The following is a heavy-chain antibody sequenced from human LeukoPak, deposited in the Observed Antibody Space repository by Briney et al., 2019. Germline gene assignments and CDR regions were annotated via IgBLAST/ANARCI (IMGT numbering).Heavy chain of an antibody. CDR2: IYYSGST. CDR3: ARTSVYSSGADY. Sequence: PSETLSLTCTVSGGSISSYYWSWIRQPPGKGLEWIGHIYYSGSTYYSPSLQSRITISVDPSKNQFSLKLSSVTAADTAVYYCARTSVYSSGADYWGQGTLVTVSS. D-gene: IGHD6-19*01. V-gene: IGHV4-59*04. CDR1: GGSISSYY. J-gene: IGHJ4*02.